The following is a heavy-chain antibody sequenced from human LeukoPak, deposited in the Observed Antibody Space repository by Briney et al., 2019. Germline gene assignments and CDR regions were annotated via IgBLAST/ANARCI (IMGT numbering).Heavy chain of an antibody. J-gene: IGHJ4*02. V-gene: IGHV3-74*01. Sequence: GGSLRLSCAASGFTLSAHWMHWVRQAPGKGLVWVSHITDDGRSTSYADSVKGRFTISRDTAKNTLYLQMNSLGAEDTAVYYCAKDQGIAVAGTVDYWGQGTLVTVSS. CDR2: ITDDGRST. CDR1: GFTLSAHW. CDR3: AKDQGIAVAGTVDY. D-gene: IGHD6-19*01.